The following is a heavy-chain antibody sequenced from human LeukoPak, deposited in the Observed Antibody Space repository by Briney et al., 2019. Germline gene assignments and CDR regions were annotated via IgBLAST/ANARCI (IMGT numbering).Heavy chain of an antibody. Sequence: PGGSLRLSCAASGFTFSSYAMSWVRQAPGKGLEWVSVISGSGGSTYYADSVKGRFTISRDNSKNTLYLQMNSLRAEDTAVYYCAKDPSGWYYFDYWGQGTLVTVSS. CDR1: GFTFSSYA. V-gene: IGHV3-23*01. D-gene: IGHD6-19*01. CDR3: AKDPSGWYYFDY. J-gene: IGHJ4*02. CDR2: ISGSGGST.